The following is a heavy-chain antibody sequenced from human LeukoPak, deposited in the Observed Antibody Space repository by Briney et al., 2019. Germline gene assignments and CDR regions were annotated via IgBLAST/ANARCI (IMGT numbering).Heavy chain of an antibody. V-gene: IGHV3-33*01. Sequence: PGGSLRLSCAASGFTFSSYGMHWVRQAPGKGLEWVAVIWYDGSNKYYADFVKGRLTISRDNSKNTLYLQMNSLRAEDTAVYYCARDAVYSSSWQYYWGQGTLVTVSS. CDR2: IWYDGSNK. D-gene: IGHD6-13*01. CDR1: GFTFSSYG. CDR3: ARDAVYSSSWQYY. J-gene: IGHJ4*02.